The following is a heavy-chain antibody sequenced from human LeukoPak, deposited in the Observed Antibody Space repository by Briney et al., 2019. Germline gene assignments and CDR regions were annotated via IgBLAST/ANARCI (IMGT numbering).Heavy chain of an antibody. CDR1: GFSFSSYG. V-gene: IGHV3-30*02. CDR2: IRSEGSNK. Sequence: GGSLRLSCAGSGFSFSSYGRHLVGQAPGKGLEWMAFIRSEGSNKYYAGGVTGRFTISRENSKTPLYLQMNSLRAEDTAVYYCARILDSAWGELGYWGQGTLVTVSS. CDR3: ARILDSAWGELGY. D-gene: IGHD6-19*01. J-gene: IGHJ4*02.